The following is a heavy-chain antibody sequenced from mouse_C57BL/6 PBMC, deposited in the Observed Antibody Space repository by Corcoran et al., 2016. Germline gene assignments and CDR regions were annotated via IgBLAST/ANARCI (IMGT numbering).Heavy chain of an antibody. J-gene: IGHJ4*01. D-gene: IGHD2-1*01. CDR1: GFNIKNTY. Sequence: EVQLQQSVEELVRPGASVKLSCTASGFNIKNTYMHWVKQRPEQGLEWIGRIDPANGNTKYAPKFQGKATITADTSSNTAYLQLSSLTSEDTAIYYCAIPLYGNYLPYAMDYWGQGTSVTVSS. V-gene: IGHV14-3*01. CDR2: IDPANGNT. CDR3: AIPLYGNYLPYAMDY.